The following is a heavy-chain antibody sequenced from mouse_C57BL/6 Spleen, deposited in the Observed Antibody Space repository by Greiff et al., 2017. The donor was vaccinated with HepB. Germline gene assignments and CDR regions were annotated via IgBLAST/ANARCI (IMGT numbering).Heavy chain of an antibody. CDR2: INPNNGGT. CDR1: GYTFTDYN. CDR3: ASSHYYGSSYLAY. V-gene: IGHV1-18*01. J-gene: IGHJ3*01. Sequence: EVKLQQSGPELVKPGASVKIPCKASGYTFTDYNMDWVKQSHGKSLEWIGDINPNNGGTIYNQKFKGKATLTVDKSSSTAYMELRSLTSEDTAVYYCASSHYYGSSYLAYWGQGTLVTVSA. D-gene: IGHD1-1*01.